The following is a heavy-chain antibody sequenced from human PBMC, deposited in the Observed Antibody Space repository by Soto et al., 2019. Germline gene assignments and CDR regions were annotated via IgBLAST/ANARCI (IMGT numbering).Heavy chain of an antibody. D-gene: IGHD3-16*01. Sequence: EVQLVESGGGLIQPGGSLRLSCAASGFTVSSNYMSWVRQAPGKGLEWVSLISGGGSTYYSDSVKGRFTISRDNYKNTLHLVMKSLRAEDTAVYYCARGSPSMTYFGEYYFDFWGQGSLVTVSS. V-gene: IGHV3-53*01. CDR2: ISGGGST. CDR3: ARGSPSMTYFGEYYFDF. CDR1: GFTVSSNY. J-gene: IGHJ4*02.